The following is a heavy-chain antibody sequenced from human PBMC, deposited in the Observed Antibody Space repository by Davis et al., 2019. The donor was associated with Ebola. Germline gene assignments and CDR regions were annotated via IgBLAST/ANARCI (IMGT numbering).Heavy chain of an antibody. V-gene: IGHV2-5*02. Sequence: SGPTLVKPTQTLTLTCTFSGFSLSTGGVGVGWIRQPPGKALEWLALIYWDDDKRYSPSLKSRLTITKDTSKNQVVLTMTNMDPVDTATYYCALQFGVVNGMDVWGQGTTVTVSS. D-gene: IGHD3-3*01. J-gene: IGHJ6*02. CDR2: IYWDDDK. CDR3: ALQFGVVNGMDV. CDR1: GFSLSTGGVG.